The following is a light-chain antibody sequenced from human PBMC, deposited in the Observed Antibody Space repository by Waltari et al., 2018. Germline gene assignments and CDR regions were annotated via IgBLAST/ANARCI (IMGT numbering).Light chain of an antibody. CDR2: SAS. CDR1: QSVTNS. J-gene: IGKJ1*01. Sequence: EIVLTQSPDTLSLSPGERATLSCRASQSVTNSLAWYQQKPGQAPRILIYSASTRATGVPARFRGSGSGTDFTLTSSGLEPEDFAVYYCQQRSNWPRTFGQGTKVEIK. CDR3: QQRSNWPRT. V-gene: IGKV3-11*01.